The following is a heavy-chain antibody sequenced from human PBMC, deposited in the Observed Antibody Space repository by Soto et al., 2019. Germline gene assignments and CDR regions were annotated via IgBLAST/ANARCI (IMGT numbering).Heavy chain of an antibody. CDR2: INSDGSNT. V-gene: IGHV3-74*01. CDR1: GFNFSSYG. Sequence: GGSKRLSCGAAGFNFSSYGMLWVRQAPGKGLMWVSRINSDGSNTNYADSVKGRFTISRDNAKNTLYLQMNSLRAEDTAVYYCARRNTFGGIIASDYWGQGTLVTVSS. D-gene: IGHD3-16*02. J-gene: IGHJ4*02. CDR3: ARRNTFGGIIASDY.